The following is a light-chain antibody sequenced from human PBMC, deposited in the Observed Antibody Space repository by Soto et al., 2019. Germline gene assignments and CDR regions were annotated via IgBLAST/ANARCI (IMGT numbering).Light chain of an antibody. V-gene: IGKV3-11*01. CDR2: DAS. J-gene: IGKJ3*01. CDR1: QSVSSY. CDR3: QQRSNWPLT. Sequence: EIVLTQCPATLSLSPGERATLSCRASQSVSSYLAWYQQKPGQAPRLLIYDASNRATGIPARFSGSGSGTDFTLTISSLEPEDFAVYYCQQRSNWPLTFGPGTKWIS.